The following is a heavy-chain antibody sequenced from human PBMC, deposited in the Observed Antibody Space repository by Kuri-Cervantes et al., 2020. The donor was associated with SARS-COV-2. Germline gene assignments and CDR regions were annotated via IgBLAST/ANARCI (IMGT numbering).Heavy chain of an antibody. CDR1: GFTFSDYY. CDR2: ISSSGSTI. J-gene: IGHJ4*02. CDR3: ARGDFWSGYYYDY. V-gene: IGHV3-11*04. D-gene: IGHD3-3*01. Sequence: GESLKISCAASGFTFSDYYMSWIRQAPGKELEWVSYISSSGSTIYCADSVKGRFTISRDNAKNSLYLQMNSLRAEDTAVYYCARGDFWSGYYYDYWGQGTLVTVSS.